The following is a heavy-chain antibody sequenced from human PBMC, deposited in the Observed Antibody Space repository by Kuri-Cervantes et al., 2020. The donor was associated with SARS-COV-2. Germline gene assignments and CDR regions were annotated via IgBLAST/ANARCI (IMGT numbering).Heavy chain of an antibody. CDR2: INPCDSDT. V-gene: IGHV5-51*01. CDR3: ARLLTGDGIFDY. CDR1: GYSFTSYW. Sequence: GESLKISCKGSGYSFTSYWIGWVRQTPGKGLEWMGIINPCDSDTRYSSSFQGQVTISAGKSISTAYQQWSSLKASYTAMYYCARLLTGDGIFDYWGQGTLVTVSS. J-gene: IGHJ4*02. D-gene: IGHD7-27*01.